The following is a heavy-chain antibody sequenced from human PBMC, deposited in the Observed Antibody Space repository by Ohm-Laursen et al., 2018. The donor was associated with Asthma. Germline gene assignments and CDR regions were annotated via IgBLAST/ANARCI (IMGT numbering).Heavy chain of an antibody. V-gene: IGHV3-21*01. D-gene: IGHD2-21*01. J-gene: IGHJ5*02. CDR3: ARDPYCGGDCYWFDP. CDR1: GYSFSLYS. CDR2: ISTASTFI. Sequence: SLRLSCSASGYSFSLYSIHWIRQAPGKGLQWVASISTASTFIYYADSVRGRFTTSRDNAKNLVYLQMNSLRAEDTAVYYCARDPYCGGDCYWFDPWGQGTLVTVSS.